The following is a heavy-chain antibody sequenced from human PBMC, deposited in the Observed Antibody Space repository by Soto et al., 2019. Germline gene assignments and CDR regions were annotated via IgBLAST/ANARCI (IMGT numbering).Heavy chain of an antibody. J-gene: IGHJ5*02. CDR3: AKNQGVELVPLATVDWFDP. CDR2: MSRTGDNT. D-gene: IGHD1-26*01. V-gene: IGHV3-23*01. CDR1: GFTFSIYA. Sequence: GGSLRLSCAASGFTFSIYAMTWVRQSPGKGLEWVSSMSRTGDNTYYADSVKGRFTISRDNSKNTLYLELNNLSAEDTAVYHCAKNQGVELVPLATVDWFDPWGQGSVVTVSS.